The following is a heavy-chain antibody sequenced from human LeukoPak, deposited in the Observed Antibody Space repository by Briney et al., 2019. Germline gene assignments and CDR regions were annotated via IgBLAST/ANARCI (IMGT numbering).Heavy chain of an antibody. Sequence: PGESLRLSCVASGFTFDTYAATWVRQAPGKGLEWVSGITASGDRTFYADSVKGRFTISRDTSKNTLYLQMNSLRAEDTAIYYCAKSRVLSAIAAFDYWGQGTLVTVSS. J-gene: IGHJ4*02. D-gene: IGHD2-15*01. CDR2: ITASGDRT. CDR3: AKSRVLSAIAAFDY. V-gene: IGHV3-23*01. CDR1: GFTFDTYA.